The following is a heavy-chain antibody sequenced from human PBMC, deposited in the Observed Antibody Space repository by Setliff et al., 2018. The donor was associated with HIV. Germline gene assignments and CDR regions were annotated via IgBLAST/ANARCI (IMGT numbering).Heavy chain of an antibody. CDR2: IYHSGST. D-gene: IGHD3-10*01. V-gene: IGHV4-39*01. CDR3: VRRRGPMVRGVDPSPSYYFDY. J-gene: IGHJ4*02. CDR1: GASIITDPHY. Sequence: SETLSLTCSVSGASIITDPHYWGWIRQPPGKGLEWIGSIYHSGSTYYNPSLKSRVTISVDTSKNQFSLRMKSVNAGDTGKYYCVRRRGPMVRGVDPSPSYYFDYWGQGTLVTVSS.